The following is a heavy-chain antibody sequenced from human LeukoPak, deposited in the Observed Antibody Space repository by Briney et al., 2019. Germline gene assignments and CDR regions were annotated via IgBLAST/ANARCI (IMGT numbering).Heavy chain of an antibody. V-gene: IGHV3-9*03. CDR2: ISWNSGSI. CDR3: AKEYSSSWYYAFDI. CDR1: GFTFDDYD. Sequence: GGSLRLSCAASGFTFDDYDMHWVRQGPGKGLEWVSGISWNSGSIGYADSVKGRFTISRDNAKNSLYLQMNSLRAEDMALYYCAKEYSSSWYYAFDIWGQGTMVTVSS. J-gene: IGHJ3*02. D-gene: IGHD6-13*01.